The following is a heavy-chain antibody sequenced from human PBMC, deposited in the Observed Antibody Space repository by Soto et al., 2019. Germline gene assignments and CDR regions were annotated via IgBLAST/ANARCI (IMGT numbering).Heavy chain of an antibody. CDR1: GYTLTELS. CDR3: AGVTMVRGVRNYYYYMDV. Sequence: ASVKVSCKVSGYTLTELSMHWVRQAPGKGLEWMGGFDPEDGETIYAQKFQGRVTMTEDTSTDTAYMELSSLRSEDTAVYYCAGVTMVRGVRNYYYYMDVWGKGTTVTVSS. D-gene: IGHD3-10*01. J-gene: IGHJ6*03. V-gene: IGHV1-24*01. CDR2: FDPEDGET.